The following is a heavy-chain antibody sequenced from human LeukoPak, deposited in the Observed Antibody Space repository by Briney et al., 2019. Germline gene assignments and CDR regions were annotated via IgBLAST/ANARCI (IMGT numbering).Heavy chain of an antibody. J-gene: IGHJ6*02. CDR3: AREGGYGSGSYYLAYYYGMDA. V-gene: IGHV3-21*01. Sequence: PGGSLRLSCAAPGFTFSSYSMNWVRQAPGKGLEWVSSISSSSSYIYYADSVKGRFTISRDNAKNSLYLQMNSLRAEDTAVYYCAREGGYGSGSYYLAYYYGMDAWGQGTTVTVSS. CDR1: GFTFSSYS. CDR2: ISSSSSYI. D-gene: IGHD3-10*01.